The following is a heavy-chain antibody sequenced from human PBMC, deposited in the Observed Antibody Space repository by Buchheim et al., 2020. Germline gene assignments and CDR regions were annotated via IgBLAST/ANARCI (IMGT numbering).Heavy chain of an antibody. V-gene: IGHV3-30-3*01. CDR1: GFTFSSYA. Sequence: QVQLVESGGGVVQPGRSLRLSCAASGFTFSSYAMHWVRQAPGKGLEWVAVISYDGSNKYYADSVKGRFTISRDNSKKTLYLQMNSLRAEDTAVYYCARVIYDILTGYFYYYYGMDVWGQGTT. CDR3: ARVIYDILTGYFYYYYGMDV. CDR2: ISYDGSNK. D-gene: IGHD3-9*01. J-gene: IGHJ6*02.